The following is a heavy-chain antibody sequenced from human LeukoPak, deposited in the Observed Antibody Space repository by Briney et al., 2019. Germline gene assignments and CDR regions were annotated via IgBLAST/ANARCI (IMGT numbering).Heavy chain of an antibody. CDR2: INPSGGST. V-gene: IGHV1-46*01. D-gene: IGHD5-24*01. J-gene: IGHJ3*02. CDR1: GYTFTSYY. Sequence: ASVKVSCKASGYTFTSYYMHWVRQAPGQGLEWMGIINPSGGSTSYAQKFQGRVTMTRDTSTSTVYMELSSLRSEDTAVYYCARHYEEMATISAFDIWGQGTMVTVSS. CDR3: ARHYEEMATISAFDI.